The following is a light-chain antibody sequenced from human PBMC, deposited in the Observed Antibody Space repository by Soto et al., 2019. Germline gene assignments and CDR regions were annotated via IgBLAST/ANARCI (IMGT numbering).Light chain of an antibody. J-gene: IGKJ5*01. Sequence: EIMLAQSPATLSVSPGERVTLSCRASQSVSNKLGWYQHKPGQAPRLLIYDTSTGADGTPARFTGSGSGTDFTLTIRSLQSEDFAVYYCQQYNTWRSISFGQGTRLEIK. V-gene: IGKV3-15*01. CDR1: QSVSNK. CDR3: QQYNTWRSIS. CDR2: DTS.